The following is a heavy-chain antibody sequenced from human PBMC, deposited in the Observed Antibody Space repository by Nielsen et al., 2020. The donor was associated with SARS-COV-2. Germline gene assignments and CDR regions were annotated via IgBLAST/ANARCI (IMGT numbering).Heavy chain of an antibody. Sequence: GESLKISCAASGFTFSDYYMSWIRQAPGKGLEWVSYISSSSSYTNYADSVKGRFTISRDNAKNSLYLQMNSLRAEDTALYYCGAFMADYDAFDIWGQGTMVTVSS. J-gene: IGHJ3*02. CDR1: GFTFSDYY. D-gene: IGHD4-11*01. CDR3: GAFMADYDAFDI. CDR2: ISSSSSYT. V-gene: IGHV3-11*03.